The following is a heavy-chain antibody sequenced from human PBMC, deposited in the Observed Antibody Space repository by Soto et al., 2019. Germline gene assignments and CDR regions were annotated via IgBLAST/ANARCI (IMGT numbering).Heavy chain of an antibody. CDR2: MSASGASA. V-gene: IGHV3-23*01. J-gene: IGHJ4*02. CDR3: AKFPGSALDGMDC. Sequence: EVQLLESGGGLVQPGGSLRLSCAASGFTFGGYAMSWVRQAPGKGLEWVSAMSASGASAYYADSVKGRFTVSRDNSKNTLSLQMNSLRVDDTAVYYCAKFPGSALDGMDCWGQGTLVTVSS. CDR1: GFTFGGYA. D-gene: IGHD6-25*01.